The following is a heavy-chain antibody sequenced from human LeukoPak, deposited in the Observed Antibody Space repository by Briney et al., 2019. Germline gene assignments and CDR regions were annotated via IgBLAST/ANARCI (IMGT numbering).Heavy chain of an antibody. D-gene: IGHD2-2*03. CDR2: IGGSGTRT. CDR3: AKDSHWILFDD. J-gene: IGHJ4*02. CDR1: AFTFTTYG. V-gene: IGHV3-23*01. Sequence: GGSLRLTCSASAFTFTTYGMNWVRQAPAQGLEWVSVIGGSGTRTYYADSVKGRFTIARDNSKNTLYLQMNSLRDEDTAVYYCAKDSHWILFDDWGQGTLVTVSS.